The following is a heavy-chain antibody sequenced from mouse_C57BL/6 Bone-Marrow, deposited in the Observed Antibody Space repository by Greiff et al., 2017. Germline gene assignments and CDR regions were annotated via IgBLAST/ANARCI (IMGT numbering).Heavy chain of an antibody. CDR2: ISAGGSYT. D-gene: IGHD2-4*01. CDR3: ARDVGDYDGGGGAMDY. V-gene: IGHV5-4*01. Sequence: EVQLVESGGGLVKPGGSLKLSCAASGFTFSSYAMSWVRQTPEKRLEWVATISAGGSYTYYPDNVKGRFTISRDNATNHLYLEMSHLKSEDTARYDWARDVGDYDGGGGAMDYWGQGTSVTVSS. CDR1: GFTFSSYA. J-gene: IGHJ4*01.